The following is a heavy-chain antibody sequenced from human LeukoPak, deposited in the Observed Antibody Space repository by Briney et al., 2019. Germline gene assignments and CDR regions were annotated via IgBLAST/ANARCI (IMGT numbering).Heavy chain of an antibody. CDR1: GGSISSGDYY. Sequence: SETLSLTCTVSGGSISSGDYYWSWIRQPPGKGLEWIGYIYYSGSTYYNPSLKSRVTISVDTSKNQFSLKLSSVTAADTAVYYCAREGGSGSSHLDYWGQGTLVTVSS. J-gene: IGHJ4*02. D-gene: IGHD3-10*01. CDR3: AREGGSGSSHLDY. CDR2: IYYSGST. V-gene: IGHV4-30-4*01.